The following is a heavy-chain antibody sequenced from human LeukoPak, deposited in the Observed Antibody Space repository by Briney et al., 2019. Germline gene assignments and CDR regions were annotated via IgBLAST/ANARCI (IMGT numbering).Heavy chain of an antibody. D-gene: IGHD2-15*01. J-gene: IGHJ4*02. CDR1: GDSVSTNTAS. V-gene: IGHV6-1*01. CDR3: ARDGWPAFDY. Sequence: SQTLSLTCAISGDSVSTNTASWNWIRQSPSRGLEWLGRTYYRSKWYTDYAVSVKSRITINPDTSKNQFSLQLNSVTPEDTAVYFCARDGWPAFDYWGQGTLVTVSS. CDR2: TYYRSKWYT.